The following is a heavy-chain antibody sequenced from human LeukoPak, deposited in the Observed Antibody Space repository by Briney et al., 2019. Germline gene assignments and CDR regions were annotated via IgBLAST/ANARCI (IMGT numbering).Heavy chain of an antibody. J-gene: IGHJ4*02. CDR2: IYYSGST. CDR1: GGSISSYY. Sequence: KPSETLSLTCTVSGGSISSYYWSWIRQPPGKGLEWIGSIYYSGSTYYNPSLKSRVTISADTSKNQFSLKLSSVTAADTAVYYCAREYHDSSGYPDYWGQGTLVTVSS. V-gene: IGHV4-59*12. D-gene: IGHD3-22*01. CDR3: AREYHDSSGYPDY.